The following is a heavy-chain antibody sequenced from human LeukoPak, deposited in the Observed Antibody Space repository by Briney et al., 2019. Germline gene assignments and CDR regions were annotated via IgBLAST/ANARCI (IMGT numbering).Heavy chain of an antibody. CDR2: ISFNGSII. CDR3: ASTGYYESSDYYFDY. V-gene: IGHV3-11*01. CDR1: GFTFSDHF. J-gene: IGHJ4*02. Sequence: PGGSLRLSSAASGFTFSDHFMTWIRQAPGKGLEWISHISFNGSIIYYADSVKGRFTISRDNAKNSLYLQMNSLRAEDTAVYYCASTGYYESSDYYFDYWGQGTLVTVSS. D-gene: IGHD3-22*01.